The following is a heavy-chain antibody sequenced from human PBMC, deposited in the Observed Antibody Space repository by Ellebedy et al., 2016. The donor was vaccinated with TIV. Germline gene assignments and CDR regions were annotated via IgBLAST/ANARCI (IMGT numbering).Heavy chain of an antibody. CDR2: IRYDGNDQ. CDR1: GFTFTSSG. D-gene: IGHD1-26*01. J-gene: IGHJ4*02. Sequence: PGGSLRLSCSASGFTFTSSGMHRLRKAPGKGLAGVDFIRYDGNDQYSSDSVKGRFTISRDNSKNTLELQVNSLGAEDTAVYYFAKDGGTWDLSHWGQGTLVTVSS. CDR3: AKDGGTWDLSH. V-gene: IGHV3-30*02.